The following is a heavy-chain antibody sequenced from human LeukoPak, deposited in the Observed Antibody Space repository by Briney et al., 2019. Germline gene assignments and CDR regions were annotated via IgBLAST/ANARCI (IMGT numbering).Heavy chain of an antibody. D-gene: IGHD6-13*01. Sequence: PSETLSLTCTVSGGSISSYYWSWIRQPPGKGLEWIGYIYYSGSTNYNPSLKSRVTISVDTSKNQFSLKLSSVTAADTAVYYCARGGAAALCMDVWGQGTTVTVSS. V-gene: IGHV4-59*01. CDR3: ARGGAAALCMDV. J-gene: IGHJ6*02. CDR2: IYYSGST. CDR1: GGSISSYY.